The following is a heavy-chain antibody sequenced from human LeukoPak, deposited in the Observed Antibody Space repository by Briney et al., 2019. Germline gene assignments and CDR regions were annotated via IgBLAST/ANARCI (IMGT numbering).Heavy chain of an antibody. CDR3: ARDRVAVYFSGGNCQSRYYSYDMDV. D-gene: IGHD2-15*01. V-gene: IGHV3-30*09. CDR2: ISYDGSDK. J-gene: IGHJ6*02. CDR1: GFTFSTYP. Sequence: GGSLRLSCAASGFTFSTYPMHWVRQAPGKGLEWVASISYDGSDKIFPDSVKGRFAISRDNSNNTLYLQMNSLRPEDPAVYFCARDRVAVYFSGGNCQSRYYSYDMDVWGQGTPVTVSS.